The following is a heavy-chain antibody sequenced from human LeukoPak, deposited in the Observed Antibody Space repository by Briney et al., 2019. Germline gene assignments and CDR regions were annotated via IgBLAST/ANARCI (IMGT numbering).Heavy chain of an antibody. Sequence: GGSLRLSCTASELTLSDHLIDWVRQSPGKGLEWVGRSRDKGRGYTTEYAASVRGRFTISRDDAKNSLYLQMSSLTTEDTALYCTRDGGKRGNSAFDMWGQGTMVTVSS. CDR2: SRDKGRGYTT. CDR3: TRDGGKRGNSAFDM. CDR1: ELTLSDHL. J-gene: IGHJ3*02. V-gene: IGHV3-72*01. D-gene: IGHD5-12*01.